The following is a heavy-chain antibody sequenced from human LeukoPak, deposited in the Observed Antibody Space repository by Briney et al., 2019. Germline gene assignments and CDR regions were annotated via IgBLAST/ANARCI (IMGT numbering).Heavy chain of an antibody. D-gene: IGHD6-19*01. CDR1: GFTFSSYA. V-gene: IGHV3-30-3*01. J-gene: IGHJ4*02. CDR3: AKAKQWLGYYYFDY. Sequence: GGSLRLSCAASGFTFSSYAMHWVRQAPGKGLEWVAVISYDGSNKYYADSVKGRFTISRDNSKNTLYLQMNSLRAEDTAVYYCAKAKQWLGYYYFDYWGQGTLVTVSS. CDR2: ISYDGSNK.